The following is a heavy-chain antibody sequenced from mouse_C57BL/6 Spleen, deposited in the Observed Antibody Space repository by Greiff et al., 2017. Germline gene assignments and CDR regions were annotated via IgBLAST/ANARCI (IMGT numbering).Heavy chain of an antibody. CDR3: ARHSETAQASYYYAMDY. J-gene: IGHJ4*01. CDR1: GYTFTSYW. V-gene: IGHV1-72*01. CDR2: IDPNSGGT. D-gene: IGHD3-2*02. Sequence: VQLQQSGAELVKPGASVKLSCKASGYTFTSYWMHWVKQRPGRGLEWIGRIDPNSGGTKYNEKFKSKATLTVDKPSSTAYMQLSSLTSEDSAVYYCARHSETAQASYYYAMDYWGQGTSVTVSS.